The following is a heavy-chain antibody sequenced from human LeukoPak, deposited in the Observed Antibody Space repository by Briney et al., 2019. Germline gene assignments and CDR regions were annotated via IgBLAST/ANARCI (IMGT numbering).Heavy chain of an antibody. V-gene: IGHV3-11*01. CDR1: GFTFSDYY. D-gene: IGHD1-26*01. Sequence: GGSLRLSCAAPGFTFSDYYMSWIRQAPGEGLEWLSFISQSGADIHYADSVRGRFTISRDNAQISLYLQMNSLRAEDTAVYYCARDIRAVGATLYFDYWGQGALVTVSS. CDR3: ARDIRAVGATLYFDY. J-gene: IGHJ4*02. CDR2: ISQSGADI.